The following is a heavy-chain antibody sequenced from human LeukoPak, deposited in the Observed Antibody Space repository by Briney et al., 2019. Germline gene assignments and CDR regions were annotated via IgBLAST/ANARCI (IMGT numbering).Heavy chain of an antibody. CDR2: ISGGGSTT. D-gene: IGHD3-3*01. V-gene: IGHV3-23*01. CDR3: AKDGDSLPTRSHHDY. CDR1: GFTVSSHA. Sequence: GCLRLSCAASGFTVSSHAMSWVCQAPGKGLEWVSAISGGGSTTSYADSVKGRFTISRDNSKSTLYLQMNSLRAEDTAVYYFAKDGDSLPTRSHHDYWGQGTLVTVSS. J-gene: IGHJ4*02.